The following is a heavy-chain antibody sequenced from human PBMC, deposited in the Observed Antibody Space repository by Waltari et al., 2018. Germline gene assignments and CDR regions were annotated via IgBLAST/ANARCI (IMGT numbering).Heavy chain of an antibody. Sequence: QVQLQESGPGLVKPSETLSLTCTVSGGSISSPYWSWIRQPPGKGLEWIGYIYYSGSTNYNPSLKSRVTISVDTSKNQFSLKLSSVTAADTAVYYCARSQDLDYWGQGTLVTVSS. J-gene: IGHJ4*02. CDR2: IYYSGST. V-gene: IGHV4-59*11. CDR1: GGSISSPY. CDR3: ARSQDLDY.